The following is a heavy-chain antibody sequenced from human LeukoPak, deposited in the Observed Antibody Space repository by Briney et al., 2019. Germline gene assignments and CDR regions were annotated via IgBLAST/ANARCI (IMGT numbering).Heavy chain of an antibody. J-gene: IGHJ5*02. Sequence: GGSLRLSCAASGFTVSSNYMSRVRQAPGKGLEWVSIIYSGDTTYCADSVKGRFTISRDNSKDTLYLQMNSLRAEDTAVYYCARDQLGGYCTSTRCYTSFNSWGQGTLVTVSS. CDR3: ARDQLGGYCTSTRCYTSFNS. CDR1: GFTVSSNY. CDR2: IYSGDTT. V-gene: IGHV3-53*01. D-gene: IGHD2-2*02.